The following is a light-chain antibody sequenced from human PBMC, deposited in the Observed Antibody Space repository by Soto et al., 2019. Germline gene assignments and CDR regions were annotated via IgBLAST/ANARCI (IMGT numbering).Light chain of an antibody. CDR2: DAS. CDR3: QQYGRSPQT. V-gene: IGKV3-20*01. CDR1: QSIGRN. J-gene: IGKJ1*01. Sequence: EKVFTQSPATPSLSPGEKATLSCRASQSIGRNLAWYQHKPGQAPRLLIFDASNRATGIPARFSGSGSGTDFTLTISRLEPEDFAVYYCQQYGRSPQTFGQGTKVDNK.